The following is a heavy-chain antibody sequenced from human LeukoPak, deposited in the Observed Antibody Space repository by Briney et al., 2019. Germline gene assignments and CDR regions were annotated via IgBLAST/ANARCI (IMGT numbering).Heavy chain of an antibody. J-gene: IGHJ4*02. Sequence: SETLSHTCAVYGGSFSGYYWSWIRQPPGKGLEWIGEINHGGSTNYNPSLKSRVTISVDTSKNQFSLKLSSVTAADTAVYYCAGEPQFWSGYYAYWGQGTLVIVSS. CDR2: INHGGST. V-gene: IGHV4-34*01. CDR3: AGEPQFWSGYYAY. D-gene: IGHD3-3*01. CDR1: GGSFSGYY.